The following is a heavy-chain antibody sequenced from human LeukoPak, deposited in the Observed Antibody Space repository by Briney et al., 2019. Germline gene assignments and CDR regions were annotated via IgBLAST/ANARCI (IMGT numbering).Heavy chain of an antibody. J-gene: IGHJ3*02. Sequence: SETLSLTCTVSGGSISSYYWSWIRQPPGKGLEWIGYIYYSGSTNYNPPLRSRVTISVDTSKNQFSLKLSSVTAADTAVYYCASCGGDCYSNAFDIWGQGTMVTVSS. D-gene: IGHD2-21*02. V-gene: IGHV4-59*01. CDR2: IYYSGST. CDR1: GGSISSYY. CDR3: ASCGGDCYSNAFDI.